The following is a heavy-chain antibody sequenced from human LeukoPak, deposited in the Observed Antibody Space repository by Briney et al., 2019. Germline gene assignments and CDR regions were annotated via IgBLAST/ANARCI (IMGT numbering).Heavy chain of an antibody. V-gene: IGHV3-7*01. CDR3: ATYSSLNRREFQY. Sequence: GGSLRLSCAASGFTFNGHWLTWVRQAPGKGLEWVANINEDGSGKYYVDSVKGRFTISRDNAKNSLYLQMNSLRAEDTAVYYCATYSSLNRREFQYWGQGTLLTVSS. CDR1: GFTFNGHW. D-gene: IGHD3-22*01. J-gene: IGHJ1*01. CDR2: INEDGSGK.